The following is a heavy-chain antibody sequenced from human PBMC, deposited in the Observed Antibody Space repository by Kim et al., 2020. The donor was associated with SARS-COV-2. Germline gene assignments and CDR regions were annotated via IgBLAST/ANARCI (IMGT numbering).Heavy chain of an antibody. Sequence: ASVKVSCKASGYTFTSYGISWVRQAPGQGLEWMGWISAYNGNTNYAQKLQGRVTMTTDTSTSTAYMELRSLRSDDTAVYYCARDPDSSSWYRRGGIDYWGQGTLVTVSS. J-gene: IGHJ4*02. CDR1: GYTFTSYG. V-gene: IGHV1-18*01. D-gene: IGHD6-13*01. CDR2: ISAYNGNT. CDR3: ARDPDSSSWYRRGGIDY.